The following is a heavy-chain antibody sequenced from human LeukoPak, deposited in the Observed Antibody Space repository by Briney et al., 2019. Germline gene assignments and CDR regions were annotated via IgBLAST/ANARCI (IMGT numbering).Heavy chain of an antibody. CDR1: GFTFSSYS. D-gene: IGHD5-18*01. V-gene: IGHV3-21*01. Sequence: GGSLRLSCAASGFTFSSYSMNWVRQAPGKGLEWVSSISSSSSYIYYADSVKGRFTISRDNAKNSLYLQMNSLRAEDTAVYYCARGGTAMVSPSYYFDYWGQGTLVTVSS. CDR2: ISSSSSYI. CDR3: ARGGTAMVSPSYYFDY. J-gene: IGHJ4*02.